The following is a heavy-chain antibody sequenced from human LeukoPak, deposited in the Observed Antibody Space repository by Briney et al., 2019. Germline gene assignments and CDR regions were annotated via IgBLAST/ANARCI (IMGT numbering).Heavy chain of an antibody. D-gene: IGHD3-22*01. CDR3: ARAYHYYDSSGYYPRDYFDY. Sequence: SGGSLRLSCAASGFTFSSYWMHWVRQAPGKGLVWVSRINSDGSSTSYADSVKGRFTISRDNAKNTLYLQMNSLRAEDTAVYYCARAYHYYDSSGYYPRDYFDYWGQGTLVTVSS. CDR1: GFTFSSYW. CDR2: INSDGSST. V-gene: IGHV3-74*01. J-gene: IGHJ4*02.